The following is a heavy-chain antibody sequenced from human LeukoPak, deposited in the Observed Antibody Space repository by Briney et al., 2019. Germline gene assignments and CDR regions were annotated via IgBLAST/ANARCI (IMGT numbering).Heavy chain of an antibody. CDR2: IIPIFGTA. V-gene: IGHV1-69*01. CDR1: GGTFSSYA. D-gene: IGHD2-2*01. Sequence: SVKVSCKASGGTFSSYAISWVRQAPGQGLEWMGGIIPIFGTANYAQKFQGRVTITADESTSTAYMELSSLRSEDTAVYYCARGFWSGYCSSTSCYGWFDPWGQGTLVTVSS. J-gene: IGHJ5*02. CDR3: ARGFWSGYCSSTSCYGWFDP.